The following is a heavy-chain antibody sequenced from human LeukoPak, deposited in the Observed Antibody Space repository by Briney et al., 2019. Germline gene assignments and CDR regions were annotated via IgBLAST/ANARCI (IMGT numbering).Heavy chain of an antibody. D-gene: IGHD2-2*01. CDR2: INHSGST. Sequence: PSETLSLTCAVSGGSFSGYYWSWIRQPPGKGLEWIGEINHSGSTNHNPSLKSRVTISVDTSKNQFSLKLSSVTAADTAVYYCARGRARGCSTSCPYYFDCWGQGTLVTVAS. V-gene: IGHV4-34*01. CDR1: GGSFSGYY. CDR3: ARGRARGCSTSCPYYFDC. J-gene: IGHJ4*02.